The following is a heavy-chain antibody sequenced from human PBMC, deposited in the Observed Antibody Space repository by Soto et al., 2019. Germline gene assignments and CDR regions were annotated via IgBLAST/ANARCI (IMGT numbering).Heavy chain of an antibody. V-gene: IGHV3-73*01. CDR2: IRSKASNYAT. CDR3: AIEAGGCGH. J-gene: IGHJ4*02. CDR1: GFSFSVSS. Sequence: EVQLVESGGGLVQPGGSMRLSCAASGFSFSVSSMHWVRQASGKGLEWLGRIRSKASNYATTYSESVRGRFIISRDGSQDTMFLQMNSLRTEYTAMYYCAIEAGGCGHWGQGTLVTVSS. D-gene: IGHD6-25*01.